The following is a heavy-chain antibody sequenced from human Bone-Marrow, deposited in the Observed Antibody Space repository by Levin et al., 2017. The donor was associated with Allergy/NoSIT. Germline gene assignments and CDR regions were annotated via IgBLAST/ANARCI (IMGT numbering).Heavy chain of an antibody. CDR3: ARELGVLRYFDSRAFDI. V-gene: IGHV3-66*02. CDR1: GFTVSSNY. CDR2: IYSGGST. D-gene: IGHD3-9*01. J-gene: IGHJ3*02. Sequence: GGSLRLSCAASGFTVSSNYMSWVRQAPGKGLEWVSVIYSGGSTYYADSVKGRFTISRDNSKNTLYLQMNSLRAEDTAVYYCARELGVLRYFDSRAFDIWGQGTMVTVSS.